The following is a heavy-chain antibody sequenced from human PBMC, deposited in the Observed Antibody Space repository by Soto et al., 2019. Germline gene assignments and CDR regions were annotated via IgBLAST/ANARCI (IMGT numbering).Heavy chain of an antibody. CDR3: AGVTVTTVTTLGAFDI. V-gene: IGHV4-4*02. CDR2: IYHSGTT. J-gene: IGHJ3*02. D-gene: IGHD4-17*01. Sequence: KPSETLSLTCAVSGGSISSSNWWSWVRQPPGKGLEWIGEIYHSGTTNYNPSLKSRVTISVDKSKNQFSLKLSSVTAADTAVYYCAGVTVTTVTTLGAFDIWGQGTMVA. CDR1: GGSISSSNW.